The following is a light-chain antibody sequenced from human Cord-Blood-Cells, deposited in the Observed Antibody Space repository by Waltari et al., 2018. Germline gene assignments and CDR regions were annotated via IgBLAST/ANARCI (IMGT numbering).Light chain of an antibody. Sequence: EIVLTQSPATLSLSPGERATLSCRASQSVSSYLAGYQQKPGQAPRLLIDDASNSATGIPARVSGSGSGTDFTLTISSLEPEDFAVYYCQQRSNWWTFGQGTKVEIK. J-gene: IGKJ1*01. CDR1: QSVSSY. V-gene: IGKV3-11*01. CDR2: DAS. CDR3: QQRSNWWT.